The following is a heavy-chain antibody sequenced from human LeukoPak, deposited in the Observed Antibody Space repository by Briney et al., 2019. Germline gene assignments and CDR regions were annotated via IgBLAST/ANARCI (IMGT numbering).Heavy chain of an antibody. CDR1: GGSFSGYY. Sequence: SETLSLTCAVYGGSFSGYYWSWIRQPPGKGLEWIGEIYHSGSTNYNPPLKSRVTISVDKSKNQFSLKLSSVTAADTAVYYCASSIVGATTRFDYWGQGTLVTVSS. CDR2: IYHSGST. V-gene: IGHV4-34*01. CDR3: ASSIVGATTRFDY. J-gene: IGHJ4*02. D-gene: IGHD1-26*01.